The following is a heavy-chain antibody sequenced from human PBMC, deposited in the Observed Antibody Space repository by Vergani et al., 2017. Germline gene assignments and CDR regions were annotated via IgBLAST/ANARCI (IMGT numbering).Heavy chain of an antibody. CDR2: ISGSGGST. D-gene: IGHD1-26*01. CDR3: ARDTRGGDYYYYYYMDV. V-gene: IGHV3-23*04. Sequence: EVQLVESGGGLVQPGGSLRLSCAASGFTFSSYAMSWVRQAPGKGLEWVSAISGSGGSTYYADSVKGRFTISRDNSKNTLYLQMNSLRAEDTAVYYCARDTRGGDYYYYYYMDVWGKGTTVTVSS. J-gene: IGHJ6*03. CDR1: GFTFSSYA.